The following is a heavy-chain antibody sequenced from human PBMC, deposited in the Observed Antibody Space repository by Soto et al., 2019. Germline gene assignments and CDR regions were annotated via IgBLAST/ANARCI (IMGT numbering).Heavy chain of an antibody. D-gene: IGHD1-26*01. J-gene: IGHJ4*02. CDR1: GYRFTNYW. CDR2: IYPPDSDT. Sequence: EVQLVQSGAEVKKPGESLKISCKGSGYRFTNYWIGWLRQMPGKGLEWRGNIYPPDSDTRYSPSFQGQVTISVDKSISTAYLQWNSLRASDTAIYYCARQSGSYPNYLDYGGQGSLVTVSS. CDR3: ARQSGSYPNYLDY. V-gene: IGHV5-51*01.